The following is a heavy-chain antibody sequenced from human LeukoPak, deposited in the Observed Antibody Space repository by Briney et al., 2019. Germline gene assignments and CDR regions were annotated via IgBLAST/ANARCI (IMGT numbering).Heavy chain of an antibody. V-gene: IGHV4-61*02. CDR3: AREGWYYYDSSGYLAFDI. J-gene: IGHJ3*02. CDR2: IYTSGST. D-gene: IGHD3-22*01. Sequence: PSETLSLTCTVSGGSISSGSYSWSWARQPAGKGLEWIGRIYTSGSTNYDTALKSRLTISVDTSKNQFSLKLSSVTAADTAVYYCAREGWYYYDSSGYLAFDIWGQGTMVTVSS. CDR1: GGSISSGSYS.